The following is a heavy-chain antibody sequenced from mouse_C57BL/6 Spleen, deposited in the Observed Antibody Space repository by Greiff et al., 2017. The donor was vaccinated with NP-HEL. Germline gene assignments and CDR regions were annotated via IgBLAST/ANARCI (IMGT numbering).Heavy chain of an antibody. D-gene: IGHD3-3*01. J-gene: IGHJ4*01. CDR3: ARGTLDYAMDY. Sequence: QVQLQQPGAELVMPGASVKLSCKASGYTFTSYWMHRVKQRPGQGLEWIGEIDPSDSYTNYNQKFKGKSTLTVDKSSSTAYMQLSSLTSEDSAVYYCARGTLDYAMDYWGQGTSVTVSS. CDR1: GYTFTSYW. CDR2: IDPSDSYT. V-gene: IGHV1-69*01.